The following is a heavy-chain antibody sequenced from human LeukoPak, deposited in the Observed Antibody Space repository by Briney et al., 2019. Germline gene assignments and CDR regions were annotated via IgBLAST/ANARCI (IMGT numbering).Heavy chain of an antibody. J-gene: IGHJ3*02. D-gene: IGHD3-22*01. Sequence: GGSLRLSCAASGFRFDDYGMSWVRQAPGKGLEWVSGINWSGSSTGYADSVKGRFTISRDNSKNSLYLQMNSLRAEDTALYYRARDRYYDSSRRSDAFDIWGQGTMVTVSS. CDR1: GFRFDDYG. CDR3: ARDRYYDSSRRSDAFDI. V-gene: IGHV3-20*04. CDR2: INWSGSST.